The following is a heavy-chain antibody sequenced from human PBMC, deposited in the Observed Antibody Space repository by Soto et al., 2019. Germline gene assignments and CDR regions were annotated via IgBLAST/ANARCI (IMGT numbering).Heavy chain of an antibody. CDR1: GYTFTRYD. Sequence: QVQLVPSGAEVKKPGDSVKVSCKASGYTFTRYDINRVRQATGQGLAWMGWMKPNSGNTGYPQKFQRRVTMTRNNSIRTADMALSSLRSEDTAVYYCARVSTVSDPWGQGTLVTVSS. D-gene: IGHD4-4*01. J-gene: IGHJ5*02. CDR2: MKPNSGNT. CDR3: ARVSTVSDP. V-gene: IGHV1-8*01.